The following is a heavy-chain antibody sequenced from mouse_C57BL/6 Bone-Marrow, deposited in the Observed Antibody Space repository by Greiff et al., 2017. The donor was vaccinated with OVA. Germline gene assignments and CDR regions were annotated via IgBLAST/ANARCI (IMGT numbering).Heavy chain of an antibody. Sequence: QVQLQQPGAELVMPGASVKLSCKASGYTFTSYWMHWVKQRPGQGLEWIGEIDPSDSYTNYNQKFKGKSTLTVDKSSSTAYMQLSSLTSEDSAVYYCAFTTVVARDWYFDVWGTGTTVTVSS. J-gene: IGHJ1*03. CDR3: AFTTVVARDWYFDV. CDR1: GYTFTSYW. V-gene: IGHV1-69*01. D-gene: IGHD1-1*01. CDR2: IDPSDSYT.